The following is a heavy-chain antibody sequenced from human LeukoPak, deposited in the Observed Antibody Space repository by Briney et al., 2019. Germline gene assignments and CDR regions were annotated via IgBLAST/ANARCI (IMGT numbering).Heavy chain of an antibody. V-gene: IGHV4-30-2*01. CDR3: ARVDYGSGSWYFDL. CDR1: GGSISSGGYS. D-gene: IGHD3-10*01. Sequence: SETLSLTCAVSGGSISSGGYSWSWIRQPPGKGLEWIGYIYHSGSTYYNPSLKSRVTISVDRSKNQFPLKLSSVTAADTAVYYCARVDYGSGSWYFDLWGRGTLVTVSS. J-gene: IGHJ2*01. CDR2: IYHSGST.